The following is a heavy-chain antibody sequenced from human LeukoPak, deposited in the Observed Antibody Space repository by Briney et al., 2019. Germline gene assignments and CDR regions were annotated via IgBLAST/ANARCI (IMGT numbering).Heavy chain of an antibody. J-gene: IGHJ4*02. V-gene: IGHV3-23*01. D-gene: IGHD4-17*01. CDR2: ISGSGGST. CDR1: GFTFSSYA. CDR3: AKDRYGDYNTRPYYFDY. Sequence: GGSLRLSCAASGFTFSSYAMSWVRQAPGKGLEWVSAISGSGGSTYYADSVKGRFTISRGNSKNTLYLQMNSLRAEDTAVYYCAKDRYGDYNTRPYYFDYWGQGTLVTVSS.